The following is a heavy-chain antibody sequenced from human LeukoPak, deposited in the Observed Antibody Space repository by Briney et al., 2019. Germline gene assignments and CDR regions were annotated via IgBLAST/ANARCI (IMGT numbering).Heavy chain of an antibody. CDR2: ISYDGSNK. CDR1: GFTFSSYA. CDR3: ASLGYCSSTSCYRLNDAFDI. D-gene: IGHD2-2*01. V-gene: IGHV3-30-3*01. Sequence: PGGSLRLSCAASGFTFSSYAMNWVRQAPGKGLAWVAVISYDGSNKYYADSVKGRFTISRDNSKNTLYLQMNSLRAEDTAVYYWASLGYCSSTSCYRLNDAFDIWGQGTMVTVSS. J-gene: IGHJ3*02.